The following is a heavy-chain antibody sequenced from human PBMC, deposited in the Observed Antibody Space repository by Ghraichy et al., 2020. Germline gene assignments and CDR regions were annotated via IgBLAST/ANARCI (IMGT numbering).Heavy chain of an antibody. CDR2: ISGSGGST. Sequence: GGSLRLSCAASGFTFSSYAMSWVRQAPGKGLEWVSAISGSGGSTYYADSVKGRFTISRDNSKNTLYLQMNSLRAEDTAVYYCAKRGIYGDYPLYYFDYWGQGTLGTVSS. CDR3: AKRGIYGDYPLYYFDY. V-gene: IGHV3-23*01. CDR1: GFTFSSYA. J-gene: IGHJ4*02. D-gene: IGHD4-17*01.